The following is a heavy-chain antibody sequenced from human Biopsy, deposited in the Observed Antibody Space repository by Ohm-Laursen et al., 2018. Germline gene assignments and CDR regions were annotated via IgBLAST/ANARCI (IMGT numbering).Heavy chain of an antibody. Sequence: GSLRLSCTASGFTFNVYSIVWVRQAPGKGLEWVSIIYLDGNTYYTDSVKGRFTISRDNSKNALYLQMNSLRPADTAKYYCVRGRAYWGQGTLVTVSS. CDR3: VRGRAY. CDR1: GFTFNVYS. J-gene: IGHJ4*02. CDR2: IYLDGNT. V-gene: IGHV3-53*01.